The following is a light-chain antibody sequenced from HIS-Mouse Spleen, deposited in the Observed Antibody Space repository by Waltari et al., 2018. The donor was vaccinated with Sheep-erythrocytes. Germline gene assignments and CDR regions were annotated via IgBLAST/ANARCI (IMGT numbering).Light chain of an antibody. CDR1: QGISIA. Sequence: AIQLTQSPSSLSASVGDRVTITCRASQGISIALAWYQPKPGKAPNPLIYDASSLESGVPSRCSGSGSGTEFTLTISSLQPEDFATYYCQQFNNYPRTFGQGTKVEIK. V-gene: IGKV1D-13*01. CDR3: QQFNNYPRT. J-gene: IGKJ1*01. CDR2: DAS.